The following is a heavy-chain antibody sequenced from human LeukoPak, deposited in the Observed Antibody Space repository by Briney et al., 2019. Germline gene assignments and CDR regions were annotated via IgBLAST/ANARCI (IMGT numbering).Heavy chain of an antibody. CDR2: INSDGSST. CDR3: ARAWFGELPDY. J-gene: IGHJ4*02. V-gene: IGHV3-74*01. CDR1: GFTFSTYW. D-gene: IGHD3-10*01. Sequence: GGSLRLSCAASGFTFSTYWMHWVRQAPGKGLVWVSRINSDGSSTTYADSVKGRFTISRDNAKNTLYLQMNSLRAEDTAVYYCARAWFGELPDYWGQGTLVTVSS.